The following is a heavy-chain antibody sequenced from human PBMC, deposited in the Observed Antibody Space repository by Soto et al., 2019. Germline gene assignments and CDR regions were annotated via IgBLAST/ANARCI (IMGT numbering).Heavy chain of an antibody. CDR1: GVSLSTPAVR. J-gene: IGHJ6*02. CDR2: IDWDDDR. V-gene: IGHV2-5*02. CDR3: ASGIVVPVTDYYAMAV. D-gene: IGHD6-19*01. Sequence: QTTLKESGPTLVKPTQTLTLTCTVSGVSLSTPAVRVGWIRQPPGKALEWLAVIDWDDDRRYSPSLKSRLTITKDTSKNQVVLSMTTMDPVDTATYYCASGIVVPVTDYYAMAVWGQGTTVAVSS.